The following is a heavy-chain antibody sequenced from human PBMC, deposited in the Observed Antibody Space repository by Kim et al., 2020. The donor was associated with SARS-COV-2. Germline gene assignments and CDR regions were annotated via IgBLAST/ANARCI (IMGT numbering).Heavy chain of an antibody. D-gene: IGHD3-10*01. Sequence: VKGRFTNSRDDSKNSLYLQMNSLKTEDTAMYYCVRLFYYGSGSPYYAMDVWGQGTAVTVSS. CDR3: VRLFYYGSGSPYYAMDV. V-gene: IGHV3-72*01. J-gene: IGHJ6*02.